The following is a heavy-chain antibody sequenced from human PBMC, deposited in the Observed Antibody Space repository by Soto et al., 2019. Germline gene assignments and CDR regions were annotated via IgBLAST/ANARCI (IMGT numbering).Heavy chain of an antibody. D-gene: IGHD3-16*02. CDR3: ARVRRYYDYVWGSYRKAFVNPGADCMDM. Sequence: SQTLSLTCAISGDSVSSNSAAWNWIRPSPSRGLEWLGRTYYRSKWYNDYAVSVKSRITINPDTSKNQFSLQLNSVTHEDTAVYYCARVRRYYDYVWGSYRKAFVNPGADCMDMWCQEITVAVSS. CDR2: TYYRSKWYN. V-gene: IGHV6-1*01. J-gene: IGHJ6*02. CDR1: GDSVSSNSAA.